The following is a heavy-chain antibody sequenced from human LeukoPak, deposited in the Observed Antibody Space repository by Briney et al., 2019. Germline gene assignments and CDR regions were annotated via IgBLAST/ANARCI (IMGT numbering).Heavy chain of an antibody. D-gene: IGHD3-22*01. Sequence: GASVKVSCTASGYTFTGYYMHWVRQAPGQGLEWMGWINPNSGGTNYAQKFQGRVTMTRDTSISTAYMELSRLRSDDTGVYFCARNRVYDSSGYYRGLGFDYWGQGTLVTVSS. CDR3: ARNRVYDSSGYYRGLGFDY. CDR2: INPNSGGT. J-gene: IGHJ4*02. CDR1: GYTFTGYY. V-gene: IGHV1-2*02.